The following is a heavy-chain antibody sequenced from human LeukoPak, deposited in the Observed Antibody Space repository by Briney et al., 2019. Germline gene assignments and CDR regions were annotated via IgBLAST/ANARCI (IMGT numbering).Heavy chain of an antibody. CDR2: IKSKRDGETT. CDR1: GFIFQYAW. J-gene: IGHJ4*02. CDR3: TSLVGSPTY. V-gene: IGHV3-15*01. D-gene: IGHD4-23*01. Sequence: PGRSLRLSCAVSGFIFQYAWMTWVRQAPGKRLEWVGRIKSKRDGETTDYAALVKSRFSISRDDSKNTVYLQMNSLRTEDTAVYYCTSLVGSPTYWGQGTLVAVSS.